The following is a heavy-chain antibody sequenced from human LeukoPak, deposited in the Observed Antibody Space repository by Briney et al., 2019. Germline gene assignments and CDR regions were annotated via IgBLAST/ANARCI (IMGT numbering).Heavy chain of an antibody. CDR1: GGSISSSTYY. D-gene: IGHD4-17*01. V-gene: IGHV4-39*01. Sequence: SETLSLTCTVSGGSISSSTYYWGWLRQPPGKGLEGIGSIYYSGSTYYNPSLKSPITISVDTSKNQFSLKLSSVTAADTAVYYCARLDGDSLFDYWGQGTLATVSS. J-gene: IGHJ4*02. CDR2: IYYSGST. CDR3: ARLDGDSLFDY.